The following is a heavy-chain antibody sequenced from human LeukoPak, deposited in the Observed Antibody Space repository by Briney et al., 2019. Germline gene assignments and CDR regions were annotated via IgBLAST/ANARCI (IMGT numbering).Heavy chain of an antibody. Sequence: SETLSLTCTVSGGSISSSSYYWGWIRQPPGKGLEWIGSIYYSGSTYYNPSLKSRVTISVDTSKNQFSLKLSSVTAADTAVYYCARDVPGEYCGGDCYGWFDPWGQGTLVTVSS. CDR1: GGSISSSSYY. J-gene: IGHJ5*02. CDR2: IYYSGST. V-gene: IGHV4-39*07. CDR3: ARDVPGEYCGGDCYGWFDP. D-gene: IGHD2-21*01.